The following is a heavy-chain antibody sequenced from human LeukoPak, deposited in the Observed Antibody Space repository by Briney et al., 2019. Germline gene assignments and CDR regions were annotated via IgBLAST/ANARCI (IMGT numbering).Heavy chain of an antibody. D-gene: IGHD5-18*01. V-gene: IGHV1-69*04. J-gene: IGHJ6*02. CDR2: IMPMLGIA. CDR1: EPTFSSYA. CDR3: ADTAMALYYYYGMDV. Sequence: SSGKVSCTASEPTFSSYAISWVRQAPGQRRKWRGRIMPMLGIANYAQNFQGRVKITADKATSTAYMELSSLRSEDTAVYYCADTAMALYYYYGMDVWGQGTTVTVSS.